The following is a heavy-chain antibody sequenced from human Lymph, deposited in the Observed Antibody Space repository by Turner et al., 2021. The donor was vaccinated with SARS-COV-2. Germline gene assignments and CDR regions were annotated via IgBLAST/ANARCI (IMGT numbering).Heavy chain of an antibody. CDR2: IWYDGRNK. Sequence: QVQLVESGGGVVQPGGSLRLSCAASGFTFSSYGMHWVRQDPGKGLEWVAVIWYDGRNKCYAYSVKGRFTISRDNSKNKLYLQMNSLSAEDTAVYYCARYWGVGAAGKAYYYGMDVWGQGTTVTVSS. J-gene: IGHJ6*02. CDR1: GFTFSSYG. V-gene: IGHV3-33*01. CDR3: ARYWGVGAAGKAYYYGMDV. D-gene: IGHD6-13*01.